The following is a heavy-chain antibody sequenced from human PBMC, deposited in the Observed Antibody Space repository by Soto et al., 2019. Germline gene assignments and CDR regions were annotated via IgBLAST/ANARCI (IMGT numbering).Heavy chain of an antibody. V-gene: IGHV3-30-3*01. D-gene: IGHD3-9*01. J-gene: IGHJ5*02. CDR3: ARDRVIRYTGYELDL. Sequence: QMQLLESGGGVVQPGKALRLSCAASGFAFNSHSMHWVRQAPGKGLEWLALMTSDGSSKFYADSVKGRCTISRDNSKTPLYLEMNSLRSEDTAVYYCARDRVIRYTGYELDLWGQGNLVTVSS. CDR2: MTSDGSSK. CDR1: GFAFNSHS.